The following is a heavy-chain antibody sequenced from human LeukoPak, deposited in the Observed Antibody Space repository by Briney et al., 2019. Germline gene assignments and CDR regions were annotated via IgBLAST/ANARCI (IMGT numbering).Heavy chain of an antibody. D-gene: IGHD6-19*01. Sequence: PSETLSLTCTVSGGSISSYYWSWIRQPPGKGLGWIGYIYYSGSTNYNPSLKSRVTISVDTSKNQFSLKLSSVTAADTAVYYCAVGYSSGWYVTPAEYFQHWGQGTLVTVSS. CDR2: IYYSGST. V-gene: IGHV4-59*01. CDR1: GGSISSYY. J-gene: IGHJ1*01. CDR3: AVGYSSGWYVTPAEYFQH.